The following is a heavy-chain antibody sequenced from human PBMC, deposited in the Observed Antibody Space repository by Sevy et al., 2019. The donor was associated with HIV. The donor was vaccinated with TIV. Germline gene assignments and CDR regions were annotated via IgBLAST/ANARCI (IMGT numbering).Heavy chain of an antibody. J-gene: IGHJ6*02. D-gene: IGHD2-2*02. V-gene: IGHV1-69*13. CDR2: IIPIFGTA. CDR1: GGTFSSYA. Sequence: ASVKVSCKDSGGTFSSYAISWVRQAPGQGLEWMGGIIPIFGTANYAQKFQGRVTITADESTSTAYMELSSLRSEDTAVYYCARGPRRVPAAIRVGDYYYDGTDVWGQGTTVTVSS. CDR3: ARGPRRVPAAIRVGDYYYDGTDV.